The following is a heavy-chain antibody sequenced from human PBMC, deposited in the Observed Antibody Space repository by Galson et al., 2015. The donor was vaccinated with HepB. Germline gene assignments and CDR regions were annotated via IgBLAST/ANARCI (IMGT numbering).Heavy chain of an antibody. CDR2: IWYDGSNK. CDR1: GFTFSSYG. Sequence: SLRLSCAASGFTFSSYGMHWVRRAPGKGLEWVAVIWYDGSNKYYADSVKGRFTISRDNSKNTLYLQMNSLRAEDTAVYYCARDHVHFYGSGSYLDYWGQGTLVTVSS. V-gene: IGHV3-33*01. CDR3: ARDHVHFYGSGSYLDY. J-gene: IGHJ4*02. D-gene: IGHD3-10*01.